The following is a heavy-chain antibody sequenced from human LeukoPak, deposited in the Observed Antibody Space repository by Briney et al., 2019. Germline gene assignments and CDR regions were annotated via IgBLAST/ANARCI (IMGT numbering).Heavy chain of an antibody. D-gene: IGHD4-17*01. CDR3: ARDIYGDYVLDS. CDR2: ISSSGRTI. Sequence: GESLRLSCAASGFTFSSYSMNWVRQAPGKGLEWVSYISSSGRTIYYADSVKGRFTISRDSAKSSLYLQMDSLRDEDTAVYYCARDIYGDYVLDSWGQGTLVTVSS. CDR1: GFTFSSYS. J-gene: IGHJ4*02. V-gene: IGHV3-48*02.